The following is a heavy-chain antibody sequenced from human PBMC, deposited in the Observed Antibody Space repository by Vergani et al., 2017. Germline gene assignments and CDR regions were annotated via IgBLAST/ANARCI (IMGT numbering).Heavy chain of an antibody. J-gene: IGHJ6*03. CDR3: ASLSSPPYYYYMDV. Sequence: EVQLVESGGGLVKPGGSLRLSCAASGFTFSSYSMNWVRQAPGKGLEWVSSISSSSSYIYYADSVKGRFTISRDNAKNSLYLQMNSLRAEDTAVYYCASLSSPPYYYYMDVWGKGTTVTVSS. CDR1: GFTFSSYS. V-gene: IGHV3-21*01. D-gene: IGHD6-6*01. CDR2: ISSSSSYI.